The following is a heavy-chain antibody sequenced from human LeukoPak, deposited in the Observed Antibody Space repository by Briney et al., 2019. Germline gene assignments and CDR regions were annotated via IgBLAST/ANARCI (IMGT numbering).Heavy chain of an antibody. CDR1: GFTFSSYG. CDR3: ANLMYKPKSDAFDI. Sequence: GGSLRLSCAASGFTFSSYGMHWVRQAPDKGLEWVAFIRYDGSNKYYADSVKGRFTISRDNSKNTLYLQMNSLRAEDTAVYYCANLMYKPKSDAFDIWGQGTMVTVSS. J-gene: IGHJ3*02. D-gene: IGHD1-14*01. CDR2: IRYDGSNK. V-gene: IGHV3-30*02.